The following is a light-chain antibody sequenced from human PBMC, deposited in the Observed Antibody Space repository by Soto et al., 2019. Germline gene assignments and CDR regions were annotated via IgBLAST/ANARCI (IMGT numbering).Light chain of an antibody. J-gene: IGKJ4*01. Sequence: DIQMTQSPSSLSASVGDRVTITCQASRDIRKYLNWYQQKPGKAPKLLIYDASNLETGVTSRFSGSGSETDFTFTITSLQSEDIATYYCQQCHTLVSFGGGTKVEIK. CDR1: RDIRKY. V-gene: IGKV1-33*01. CDR3: QQCHTLVS. CDR2: DAS.